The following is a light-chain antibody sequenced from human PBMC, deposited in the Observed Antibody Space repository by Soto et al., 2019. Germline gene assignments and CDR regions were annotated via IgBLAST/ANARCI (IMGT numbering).Light chain of an antibody. Sequence: QSVLTQPPSVSEAPGQRVTISCTGSSSNIGAGYEAHWYQQVPGTAPKLLIYENNNRPSGVPDRFSGSKSGTSASLAITGLQAEDEAEYYSQSYDSSLSGYVFGPGTKLTVL. J-gene: IGLJ1*01. V-gene: IGLV1-40*01. CDR1: SSNIGAGYE. CDR2: ENN. CDR3: QSYDSSLSGYV.